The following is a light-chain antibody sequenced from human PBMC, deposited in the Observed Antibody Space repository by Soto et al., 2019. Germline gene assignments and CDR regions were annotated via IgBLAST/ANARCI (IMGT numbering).Light chain of an antibody. J-gene: IGLJ2*01. V-gene: IGLV1-44*01. CDR1: SSNIGSNT. CDR2: GQN. Sequence: QSVLTQPPSASGTPGQRVTISCSGSSSNIGSNTVNWYQQLPGTAPKLLIYGQNQRPSGVPDRFSASKSGTSASLAISGLQSEEEADDYCAVWDDSLDGRVFGGGTKLTVL. CDR3: AVWDDSLDGRV.